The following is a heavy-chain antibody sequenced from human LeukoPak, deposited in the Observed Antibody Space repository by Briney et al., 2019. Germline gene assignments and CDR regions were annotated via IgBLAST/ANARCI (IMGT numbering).Heavy chain of an antibody. J-gene: IGHJ5*02. V-gene: IGHV3-11*04. D-gene: IGHD6-19*01. CDR2: VTSSGGHM. CDR1: GFIFSDYY. Sequence: PGGSLRLSCAASGFIFSDYYMTWIRQAPGKGLEWVSYVTSSGGHMYYADSAKGRFTISRDNAKNSLDLQMNSLRAEDTAVYYCARVPVAGMYNWFDPWGQGTLVTVSS. CDR3: ARVPVAGMYNWFDP.